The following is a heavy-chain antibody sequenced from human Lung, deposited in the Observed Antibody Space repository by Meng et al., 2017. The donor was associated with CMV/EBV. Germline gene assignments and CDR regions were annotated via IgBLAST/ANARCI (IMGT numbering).Heavy chain of an antibody. J-gene: IGHJ4*02. CDR1: GGSISISTW. CDR2: IYHSGGT. D-gene: IGHD6-19*01. CDR3: ARDPYATGWAG. V-gene: IGHV4-4*02. Sequence: QMQRQEPGPGLVKPSGTLSLTCAISGGSISISTWWSWVRQPPGKGLEWIGEIYHSGGTNYNPSLRGRVTISLDKSKNQFSLSLRSVTAADTAVYYCARDPYATGWAGWGQGTLVTVSS.